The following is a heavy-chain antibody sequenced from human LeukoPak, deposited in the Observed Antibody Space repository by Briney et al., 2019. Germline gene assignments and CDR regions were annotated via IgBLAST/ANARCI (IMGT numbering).Heavy chain of an antibody. D-gene: IGHD3-3*01. Sequence: ASVKVSCKVSGYTLTELSMHWGRQAPGNGLEWMGGFDPEDGETIYAQKFQGRVTMTEDPSTDTAYMELSSLTSEDSAVYYWATGRGYDFWCDLDYWGQGTLVTVSS. CDR1: GYTLTELS. V-gene: IGHV1-24*01. CDR3: ATGRGYDFWCDLDY. J-gene: IGHJ4*02. CDR2: FDPEDGET.